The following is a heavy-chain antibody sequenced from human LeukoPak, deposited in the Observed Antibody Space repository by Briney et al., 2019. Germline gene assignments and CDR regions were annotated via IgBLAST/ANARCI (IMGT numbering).Heavy chain of an antibody. CDR3: ARVRGYCSGGSCYAFDY. Sequence: SETLSLTCTVSGGSISSYYWSWIRQPPGKGLEWIGYIYYSGSTNYNPSLKSRVTISVDTSKNQFSLKLSSVTAADTAVYYCARVRGYCSGGSCYAFDYWGQGTLVTVSS. CDR1: GGSISSYY. J-gene: IGHJ4*02. CDR2: IYYSGST. D-gene: IGHD2-15*01. V-gene: IGHV4-59*01.